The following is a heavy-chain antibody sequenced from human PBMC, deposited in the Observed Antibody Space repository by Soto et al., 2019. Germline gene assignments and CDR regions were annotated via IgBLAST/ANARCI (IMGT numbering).Heavy chain of an antibody. J-gene: IGHJ3*02. CDR1: GFTFSSYA. V-gene: IGHV3-23*01. D-gene: IGHD2-15*01. CDR3: AKDCSGGSCYYDDAFDI. CDR2: ISGSGGST. Sequence: GGSLRLSCAASGFTFSSYAMSWVRQAPGKGLEWVSAISGSGGSTYYADSVKGRFTISRDNSKNTLYLQMNSLRAEDTAVYYCAKDCSGGSCYYDDAFDIWGQGTMVTVSS.